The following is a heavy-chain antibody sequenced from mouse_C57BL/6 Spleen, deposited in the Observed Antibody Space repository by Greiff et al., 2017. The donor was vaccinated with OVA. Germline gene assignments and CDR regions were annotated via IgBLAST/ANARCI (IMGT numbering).Heavy chain of an antibody. CDR1: GYAFSSYW. CDR2: IYPGDGDT. J-gene: IGHJ4*01. V-gene: IGHV1-80*01. D-gene: IGHD2-5*01. Sequence: VQLQQSGAELVKPGASVKISCKASGYAFSSYWMNWVKQRPGKGLEWIGQIYPGDGDTNYNGKFKGKATLTADKSSSTAYMELHSLTSEDSAVYFCARERAYYSNLYAMDYWGQGTSVTVSS. CDR3: ARERAYYSNLYAMDY.